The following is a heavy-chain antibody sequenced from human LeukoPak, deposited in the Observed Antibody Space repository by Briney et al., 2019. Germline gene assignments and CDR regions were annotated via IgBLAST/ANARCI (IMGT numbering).Heavy chain of an antibody. CDR1: GFSFSDYY. D-gene: IGHD3-10*01. Sequence: KPGGSLRLSCAASGFSFSDYYMSWIRQAPGKGLEWVSYISSDGSTKYYADSVKGRFTISRDNAKNSLFLHMNSLRAEDTAVYYCARIPRYSGSGSFDYRGQGTLVTVSS. V-gene: IGHV3-11*01. J-gene: IGHJ4*02. CDR3: ARIPRYSGSGSFDY. CDR2: ISSDGSTK.